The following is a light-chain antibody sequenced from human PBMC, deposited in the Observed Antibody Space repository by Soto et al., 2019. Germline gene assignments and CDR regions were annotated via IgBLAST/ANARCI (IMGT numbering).Light chain of an antibody. J-gene: IGLJ2*01. CDR3: CSYAGSSTFV. V-gene: IGLV2-23*02. CDR2: EVS. CDR1: SSDVGSYNL. Sequence: QSALTQPASVSGSPGQSITISCTGTSSDVGSYNLVSWYQQHPGKAPKLMIYEVSKRPSGVSNRFSGSKSGNTASLTISGLQAEDEADYYCCSYAGSSTFVFGGGIKVTVL.